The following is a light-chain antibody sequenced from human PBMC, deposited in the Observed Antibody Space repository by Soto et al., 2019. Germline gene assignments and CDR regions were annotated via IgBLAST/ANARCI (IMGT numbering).Light chain of an antibody. CDR3: GSWDSSLGAYV. CDR2: DDN. CDR1: SSNIGGNS. J-gene: IGLJ1*01. Sequence: QPVLTQPPSVSAAPGQKVTISCSGSSSNIGGNSVSWYQQLPGTAPKLLIYDDNKRPSGIPDRFSGSKSGTSATLGITGFQTGDEADYYCGSWDSSLGAYVFGTGTKV. V-gene: IGLV1-51*01.